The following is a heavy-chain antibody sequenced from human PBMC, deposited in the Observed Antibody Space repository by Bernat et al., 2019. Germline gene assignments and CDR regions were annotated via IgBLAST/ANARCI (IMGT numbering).Heavy chain of an antibody. CDR1: GFTFGDYA. CDR3: SRDNPGYYYYYGMDV. Sequence: VQLVESGGGVVQPGRSLRLSCAASGFTFGDYAMSWFRQAPGKGLEWVSFIGSKAYGGTTEYAASVKGRFTISRDDSKSIAYLQMNSLKTEDTAIYYCSRDNPGYYYYYGMDVWGQGTTVTVSS. V-gene: IGHV3-49*03. CDR2: IGSKAYGGTT. J-gene: IGHJ6*02.